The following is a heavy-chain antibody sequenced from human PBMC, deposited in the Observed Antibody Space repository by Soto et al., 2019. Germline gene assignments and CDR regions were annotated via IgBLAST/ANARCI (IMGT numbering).Heavy chain of an antibody. Sequence: ASVKVSCKASGYTFTSYDINWVRQATGQGLEWMGWMNPNSGNTGYAQKFQGRVTMTRNTSISTAYMELSSLRSEDTAVYYCARSPYSSSPLNWFDPWGQGTLVTVSS. CDR3: ARSPYSSSPLNWFDP. V-gene: IGHV1-8*01. CDR1: GYTFTSYD. CDR2: MNPNSGNT. J-gene: IGHJ5*02. D-gene: IGHD6-6*01.